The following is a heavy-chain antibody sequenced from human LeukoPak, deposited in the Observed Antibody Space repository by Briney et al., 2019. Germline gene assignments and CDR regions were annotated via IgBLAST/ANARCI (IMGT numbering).Heavy chain of an antibody. Sequence: GESLKISCKGSGYNFANYWIHWVRQMPGKGLEWMGIIYPGDSGTRYSPSFQGQVTISADKSISTAYLQWSSLKASDTAMYYCARASIMGATQSPFDYWGQGTLVTVSS. CDR3: ARASIMGATQSPFDY. D-gene: IGHD1-26*01. V-gene: IGHV5-51*01. CDR1: GYNFANYW. J-gene: IGHJ4*02. CDR2: IYPGDSGT.